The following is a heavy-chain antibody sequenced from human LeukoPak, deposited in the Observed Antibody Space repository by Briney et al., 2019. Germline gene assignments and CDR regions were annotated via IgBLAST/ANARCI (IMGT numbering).Heavy chain of an antibody. D-gene: IGHD5-18*01. CDR2: ISSSSTYI. J-gene: IGHJ4*02. V-gene: IGHV3-21*01. Sequence: GGSLRLSCAASGFTFSSYAMVWVRQAPGKGLEWVSSISSSSTYIYYADSMKGRFTISRDNAKKSLFLQMNSLRAEDTAVYYCARVDDFGYSYGSAYWGQGTLVTVSS. CDR3: ARVDDFGYSYGSAY. CDR1: GFTFSSYA.